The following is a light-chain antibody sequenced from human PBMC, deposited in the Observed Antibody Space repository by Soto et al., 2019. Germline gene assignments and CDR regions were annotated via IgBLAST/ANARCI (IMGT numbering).Light chain of an antibody. V-gene: IGLV4-69*01. CDR2: LNSDGSH. J-gene: IGLJ2*01. CDR3: QTWGTGIVV. CDR1: SGHSNNA. Sequence: QPVLTQSPSASASLGASVKLTCTLTSGHSNNAIAWHQQQPEKGPRFLMKLNSDGSHTKGDGIFDRFSGSSSGAERYLTISSLQSEDEADYYCQTWGTGIVVFGGGTKLTVL.